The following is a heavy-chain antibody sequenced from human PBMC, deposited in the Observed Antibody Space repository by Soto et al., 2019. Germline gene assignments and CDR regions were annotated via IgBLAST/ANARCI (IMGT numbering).Heavy chain of an antibody. CDR3: THRGGG. Sequence: EVQLEESGGGLVQPGGSLRLSCVVSGFTFSSHWMSWVRQAPGKGLEWVATIKDDGTEKYYVDSVKGRFTISRDNAKNSLHLQMSSRRAEDPGVYYCTHRGGGWGQGTLVTVSS. V-gene: IGHV3-7*01. CDR1: GFTFSSHW. J-gene: IGHJ4*02. D-gene: IGHD3-10*01. CDR2: IKDDGTEK.